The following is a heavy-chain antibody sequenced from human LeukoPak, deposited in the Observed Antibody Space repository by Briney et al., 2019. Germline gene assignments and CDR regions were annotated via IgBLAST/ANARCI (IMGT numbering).Heavy chain of an antibody. CDR3: ARDGLRYYYYYMDV. CDR2: IYYSGGT. Sequence: SETLSLTCTVSGGSISSSSYYWGWIRQPPGKGLEWIGSIYYSGGTYYNPSLKSRVTISVDTSKNQFSLKLSSVTAADTAVYYCARDGLRYYYYYMDVWGKGTTVTVSS. V-gene: IGHV4-39*07. CDR1: GGSISSSSYY. J-gene: IGHJ6*03. D-gene: IGHD5-12*01.